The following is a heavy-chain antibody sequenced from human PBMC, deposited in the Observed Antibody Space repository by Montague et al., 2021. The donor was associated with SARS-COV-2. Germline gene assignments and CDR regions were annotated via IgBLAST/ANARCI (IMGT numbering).Heavy chain of an antibody. J-gene: IGHJ4*02. CDR1: GGSMNDYY. D-gene: IGHD1-26*01. CDR2: IYYTGTT. V-gene: IGHV4-59*01. CDR3: AGGAGIVGATD. Sequence: SETLSLTCNVSGGSMNDYYWSWTRQSPGKGLEWIGYIYYTGTTNXXPSLKSRVTISIDTSNNHFSLNLKSVTAADSAVYYCAGGAGIVGATDWGQGTLVAVSS.